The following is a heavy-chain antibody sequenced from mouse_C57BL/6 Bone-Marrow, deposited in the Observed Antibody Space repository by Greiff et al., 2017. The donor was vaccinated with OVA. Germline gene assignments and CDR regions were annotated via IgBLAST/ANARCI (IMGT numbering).Heavy chain of an antibody. CDR2: ISNLAYSI. CDR3: AITLYGGFAY. CDR1: GFTFSDYG. D-gene: IGHD1-1*01. J-gene: IGHJ3*01. Sequence: EVQVVESGGGLVQPGGSLKLSCAASGFTFSDYGMAWVRQAPRKGPEWVAFISNLAYSIYYADTVTGRFTISRENAKNTLYLEMSSLRSEDTAMYYCAITLYGGFAYWGQGTLVTVSA. V-gene: IGHV5-15*01.